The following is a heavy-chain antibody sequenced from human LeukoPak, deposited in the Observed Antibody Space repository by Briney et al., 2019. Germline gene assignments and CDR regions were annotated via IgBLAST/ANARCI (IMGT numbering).Heavy chain of an antibody. CDR3: ARGGSGSSWYDY. D-gene: IGHD6-13*01. Sequence: ASVKVSCKASGYTFISYDINWVRQATGQGLEWMGWMNPNSGNTGSAQKFQGRVTMTRNTSISTTYMELSSLRSEDTAVYYYARGGSGSSWYDYWGQGTLVTVSS. J-gene: IGHJ4*02. V-gene: IGHV1-8*01. CDR1: GYTFISYD. CDR2: MNPNSGNT.